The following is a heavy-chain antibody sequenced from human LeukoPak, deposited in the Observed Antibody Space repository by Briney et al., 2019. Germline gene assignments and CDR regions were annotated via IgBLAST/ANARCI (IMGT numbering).Heavy chain of an antibody. CDR1: GYTLTTYH. CDR2: INPSGEST. V-gene: IGHV1-46*01. D-gene: IGHD4-23*01. Sequence: ASVKVSCKASGYTLTTYHMHWVRQAPGQGLEWMGKINPSGESTSYAQKFQGRVTMTRDTSTSTVYMELRSLRSEDTAVYYCARPGGNYAFDIWGQGTVVTVSS. CDR3: ARPGGNYAFDI. J-gene: IGHJ3*02.